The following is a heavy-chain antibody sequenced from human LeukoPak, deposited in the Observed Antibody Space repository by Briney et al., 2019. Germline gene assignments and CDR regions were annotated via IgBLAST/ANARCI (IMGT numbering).Heavy chain of an antibody. CDR2: IYHSGST. Sequence: SETLSLTCTVSGGSISSGGYYWSWIRQPPGKGLEWIEYIYHSGSTYYNPSLKSRVTISVDRSKNQFSLKLSSVTAADTAVYYCASGSSSSPDYWGQGTLVTVSS. CDR3: ASGSSSSPDY. D-gene: IGHD6-6*01. CDR1: GGSISSGGYY. V-gene: IGHV4-30-2*01. J-gene: IGHJ4*02.